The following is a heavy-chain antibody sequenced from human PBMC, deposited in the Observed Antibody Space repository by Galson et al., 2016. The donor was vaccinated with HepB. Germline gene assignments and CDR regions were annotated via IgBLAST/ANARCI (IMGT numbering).Heavy chain of an antibody. CDR3: ARAPFSLYASGSYYRDYYYLDV. V-gene: IGHV4-31*03. J-gene: IGHJ6*03. CDR1: NGSISGGIYY. D-gene: IGHD3-10*01. CDR2: ISYSGST. Sequence: TLSLTCTVSNGSISGGIYYWSWIRQDTGKGLEWIGYISYSGSTYYNPSLKSRVLISIDTSKHHFSLKLSSVTAADTAVYYCARAPFSLYASGSYYRDYYYLDVWGKGTTVTVSS.